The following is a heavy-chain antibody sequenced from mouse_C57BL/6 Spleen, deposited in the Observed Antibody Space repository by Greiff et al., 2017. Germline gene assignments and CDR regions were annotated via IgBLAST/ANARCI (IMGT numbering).Heavy chain of an antibody. J-gene: IGHJ4*01. D-gene: IGHD1-1*01. Sequence: EVKLMESGGGLVQPGGSLKLSCAASGFTFSDYYMYWVRQTPEKRLEWVAYISNGGGSTYYPDTVKGRFTISRDNAKNTLYLQMSRLKSEDTAMYYCARRESYGSSYEYAMDYWGQGTSVTVSS. CDR2: ISNGGGST. CDR3: ARRESYGSSYEYAMDY. CDR1: GFTFSDYY. V-gene: IGHV5-12*01.